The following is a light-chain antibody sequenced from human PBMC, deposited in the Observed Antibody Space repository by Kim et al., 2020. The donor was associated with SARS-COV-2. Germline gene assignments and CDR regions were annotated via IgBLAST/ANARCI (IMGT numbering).Light chain of an antibody. CDR1: QGISSY. J-gene: IGKJ1*01. V-gene: IGKV1-8*01. CDR2: AAY. Sequence: ASTGDRVTINCRASQGISSYLAWYQQKPGKAPKLLIYAAYTLQSGVPSRFSGSGSGTDFTLTISCLQSEDFATYYCQQYYSYPRTFGQGTKVDIK. CDR3: QQYYSYPRT.